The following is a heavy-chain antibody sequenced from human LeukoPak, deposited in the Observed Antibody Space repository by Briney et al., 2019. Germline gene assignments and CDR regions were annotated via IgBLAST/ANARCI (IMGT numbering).Heavy chain of an antibody. CDR3: TREDWDFDS. Sequence: GGSLRLSCAASGFIFRNYGMHWVRQAPGKGLEWVACIRYNGSKYADSVKGRFTISRDDSNNMAYLQMDSLKNEDTAVYYCTREDWDFDSWGQGTPVSVSS. D-gene: IGHD3/OR15-3a*01. CDR2: IRYNGS. J-gene: IGHJ4*02. CDR1: GFIFRNYG. V-gene: IGHV3-30*02.